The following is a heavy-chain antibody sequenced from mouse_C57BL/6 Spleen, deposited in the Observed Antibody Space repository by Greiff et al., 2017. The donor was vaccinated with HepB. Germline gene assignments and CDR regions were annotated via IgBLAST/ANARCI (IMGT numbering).Heavy chain of an antibody. J-gene: IGHJ3*01. D-gene: IGHD2-5*01. CDR2: ISDGGSYT. Sequence: EVKVVESGGGLVKPGGSLKLSCAASGFTFSSYAMSWVRQTPEKRLEWVATISDGGSYTYYPDNVKGRFTISRDNAKNNLYLQMSHLKSEDTAMYYCAREKSNHAWFAYWGQGTLVTVSA. V-gene: IGHV5-4*01. CDR1: GFTFSSYA. CDR3: AREKSNHAWFAY.